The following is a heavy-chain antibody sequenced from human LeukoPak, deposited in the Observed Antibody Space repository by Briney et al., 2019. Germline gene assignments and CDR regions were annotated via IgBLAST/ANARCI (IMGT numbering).Heavy chain of an antibody. V-gene: IGHV4-59*08. Sequence: SETLSLTCTVSGDSISSYYWSWIRQPPGKGLEWIGYIYYSGSTNYNPSLKSRVTISVDTSKNQFSLKLSSVTAADTAVYYCARHGGYSYGYGLDYWGQGTLVTVSS. CDR2: IYYSGST. CDR3: ARHGGYSYGYGLDY. CDR1: GDSISSYY. J-gene: IGHJ4*02. D-gene: IGHD5-18*01.